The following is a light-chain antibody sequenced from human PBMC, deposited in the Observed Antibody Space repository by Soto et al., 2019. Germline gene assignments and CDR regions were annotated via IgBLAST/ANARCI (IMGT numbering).Light chain of an antibody. J-gene: IGKJ1*01. Sequence: DIQVTQSPSTLSLWLLDIVTITCRACQTISSWLACHQQKPGKAPKLLIYKASTLKSGVPSRFSGSGSGTEFTLTISSLQPDDFATYYCQHYNSYSEAFGQGTKVDI. CDR2: KAS. CDR1: QTISSW. CDR3: QHYNSYSEA. V-gene: IGKV1-5*03.